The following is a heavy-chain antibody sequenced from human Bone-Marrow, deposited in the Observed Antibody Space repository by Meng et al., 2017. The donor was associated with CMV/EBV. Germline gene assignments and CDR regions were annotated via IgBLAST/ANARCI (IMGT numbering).Heavy chain of an antibody. J-gene: IGHJ4*02. Sequence: ASVKVSCKASGYTFTSYGISWVRQAPGQGLEWMGWISAHNGNTNYAQKPQGRVTMTTAKSTSTAYMELRSLRSDDTAVYYCARGGRWGYQLLLGPGGYFDYWGQGTLVTVSS. V-gene: IGHV1-18*01. CDR1: GYTFTSYG. CDR2: ISAHNGNT. D-gene: IGHD2-2*01. CDR3: ARGGRWGYQLLLGPGGYFDY.